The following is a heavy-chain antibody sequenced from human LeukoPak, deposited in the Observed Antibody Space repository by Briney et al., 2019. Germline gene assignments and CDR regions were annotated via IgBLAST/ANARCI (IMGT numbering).Heavy chain of an antibody. CDR2: ISYDGSNK. Sequence: SCKASGYTFTSYGISWVRQAPGKGLEWVAVISYDGSNKYYADSVKGRFTISRDNSKNTLYLQMNSLRAEDTAVYYCARSPQGSSRLRYFDEYGMDVWGQGTTVTVSS. V-gene: IGHV3-30*04. D-gene: IGHD3-9*01. CDR1: GYTFTSYG. J-gene: IGHJ6*02. CDR3: ARSPQGSSRLRYFDEYGMDV.